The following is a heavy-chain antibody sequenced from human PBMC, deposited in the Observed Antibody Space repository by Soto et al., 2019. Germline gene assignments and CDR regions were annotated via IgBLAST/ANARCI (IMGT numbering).Heavy chain of an antibody. J-gene: IGHJ6*03. V-gene: IGHV1-2*04. Sequence: QVQLVQSGAEVKKPGASVKVSCKASGYTFTGYYMHWVRQAPGQGLEWMGWINPNSGGTNYAQKFQGWVTMTRDTSISTAYRELSRLRSDDTAVYYCARAVGTGYYSYYYYMDVWGKGTTVTVSS. CDR3: ARAVGTGYYSYYYYMDV. D-gene: IGHD3-9*01. CDR1: GYTFTGYY. CDR2: INPNSGGT.